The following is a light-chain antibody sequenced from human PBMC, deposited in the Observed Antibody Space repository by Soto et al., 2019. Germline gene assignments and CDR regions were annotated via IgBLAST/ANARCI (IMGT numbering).Light chain of an antibody. V-gene: IGKV3-11*01. CDR1: QSVSSY. Sequence: EIVLTQSPATLSLSPGERATLSCRASQSVSSYLAWYQQKPGQAPRLLIYDASNRATGIPARFSGSGSGTDFTLTISSLEPEDFAVYYCQQRSNWPPDKWTFGQGTKVDIK. CDR2: DAS. CDR3: QQRSNWPPDKWT. J-gene: IGKJ1*01.